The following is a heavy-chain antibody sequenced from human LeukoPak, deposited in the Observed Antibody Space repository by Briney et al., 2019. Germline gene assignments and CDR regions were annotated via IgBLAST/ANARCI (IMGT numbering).Heavy chain of an antibody. CDR2: INESGGT. CDR3: ARVAYRYSINDWSRTGLGAYPTKYYYYMDV. CDR1: GGSFRDYS. J-gene: IGHJ6*03. Sequence: SETPSLTCAVYGGSFRDYSWTWIRQPPGKGLERIGEINESGGTNYNPSLMSRVIMSVDTSKSQISLKVSSVTAADTAVYYCARVAYRYSINDWSRTGLGAYPTKYYYYMDVWGKGTTVTVSS. V-gene: IGHV4-34*01. D-gene: IGHD2-8*01.